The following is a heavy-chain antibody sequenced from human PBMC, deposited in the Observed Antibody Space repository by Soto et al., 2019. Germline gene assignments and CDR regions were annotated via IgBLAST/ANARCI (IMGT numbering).Heavy chain of an antibody. CDR1: GFICRTSE. J-gene: IGHJ3*01. V-gene: IGHV3-23*01. CDR2: IPVDGRT. CDR3: AKAIATGGGAFDV. Sequence: XVSLRLSGAAPGFICRTSEMSGVRQAPGKGLEWVSTIPVDGRTIYVDSGTGRSTISRDSTQNTVYLQMNSLAAGETPLYYCAKAIATGGGAFDVCGQGTMVTVSS. D-gene: IGHD2-8*02.